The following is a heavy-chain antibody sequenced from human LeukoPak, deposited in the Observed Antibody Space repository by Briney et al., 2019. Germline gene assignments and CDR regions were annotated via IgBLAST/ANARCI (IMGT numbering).Heavy chain of an antibody. D-gene: IGHD5-18*01. Sequence: SETLSLTCTVSGGSISSHYWSWIRQPPGKGLEWIGYIYYSGSTNYNPSLKSRVTISLDTSKNQFSLKLSSVTAADTAVYYCARDQLGYSYGLYYYYMDVWGKGTTVTVSS. CDR1: GGSISSHY. J-gene: IGHJ6*03. V-gene: IGHV4-59*11. CDR2: IYYSGST. CDR3: ARDQLGYSYGLYYYYMDV.